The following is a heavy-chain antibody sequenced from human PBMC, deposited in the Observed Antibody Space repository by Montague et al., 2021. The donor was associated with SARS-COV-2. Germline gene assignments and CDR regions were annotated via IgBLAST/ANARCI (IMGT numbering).Heavy chain of an antibody. V-gene: IGHV4-59*01. Sequence: SETLSLTCSVSGGSLSSFYWSWIRQPPGKGLEYIGYIHYSGSTNYSPSLNSRVTISLDTSKNQFSLNLTSVTTADTAAYYCARVGELDVCSVCYYGLDVWGQGTTVTVSS. D-gene: IGHD5/OR15-5a*01. CDR1: GGSLSSFY. CDR3: ARVGELDVCSVCYYGLDV. J-gene: IGHJ6*02. CDR2: IHYSGST.